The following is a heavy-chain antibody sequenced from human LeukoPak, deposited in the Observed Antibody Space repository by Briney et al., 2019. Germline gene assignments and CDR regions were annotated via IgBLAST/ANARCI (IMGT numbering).Heavy chain of an antibody. Sequence: PSETLSLTCAVYGGSFSGYYWSWIRQPPGKGLEWIGEINHSGSTNYNSSLKSRVTISVDTSKNQFSLKLSSVTAADTAVYYCAGGWGRGRYCSGGSLWPRGETYYSYVWTSGAKGPRSPSP. CDR2: INHSGST. CDR1: GGSFSGYY. V-gene: IGHV4-34*01. J-gene: IGHJ6*02. D-gene: IGHD2-15*01. CDR3: AGGWGRGRYCSGGSLWPRGETYYSYVWTS.